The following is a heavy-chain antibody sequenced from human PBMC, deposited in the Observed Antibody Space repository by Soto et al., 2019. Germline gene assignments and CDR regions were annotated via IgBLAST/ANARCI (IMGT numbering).Heavy chain of an antibody. J-gene: IGHJ4*02. Sequence: QVQLVQSGGEVKKPGASLKVSCKASGYDFFNYGSSWVRHAPGQGLEWMGCIAGDDGNTDYAQDLLGRVTMTTDTSTNTAYMELRGLTSDDTAIYYCARRTLGSSIGIGDYWGQGVLVTVSS. CDR1: GYDFFNYG. CDR2: IAGDDGNT. V-gene: IGHV1-18*01. D-gene: IGHD1-1*01. CDR3: ARRTLGSSIGIGDY.